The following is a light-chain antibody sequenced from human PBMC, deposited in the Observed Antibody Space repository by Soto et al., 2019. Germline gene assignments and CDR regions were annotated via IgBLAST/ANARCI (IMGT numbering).Light chain of an antibody. J-gene: IGLJ3*02. CDR1: ASDIGSYDY. CDR3: ASYSSSTTRGV. V-gene: IGLV2-14*01. Sequence: QSALTQPASVSGSPGQSITVSCTGTASDIGSYDYVSWYQHHPGKAPKLMIYEVTNRPSGVSNRFAGSKSDYTASLTISGLQADDEAHYFCASYSSSTTRGVFGGGTKLTVL. CDR2: EVT.